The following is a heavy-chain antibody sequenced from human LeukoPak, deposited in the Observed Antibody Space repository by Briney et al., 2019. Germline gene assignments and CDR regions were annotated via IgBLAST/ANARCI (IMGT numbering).Heavy chain of an antibody. CDR1: GFTFSSYA. CDR3: IAGGWSTDAFEM. J-gene: IGHJ3*02. Sequence: QPGGSLRLSCAASGFTFSSYAMNWVRQAPGKGLEWVSHISGSGASTYYADYVKGRFTISRDNSKNTLYLQVNSLRAEDTAVYYCIAGGWSTDAFEMWGQGTTVTVSS. CDR2: ISGSGAST. D-gene: IGHD6-19*01. V-gene: IGHV3-23*01.